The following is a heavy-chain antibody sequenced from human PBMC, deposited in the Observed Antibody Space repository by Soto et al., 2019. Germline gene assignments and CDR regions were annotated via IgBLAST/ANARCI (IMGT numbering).Heavy chain of an antibody. J-gene: IGHJ6*02. V-gene: IGHV4-59*01. CDR1: GGSISSYY. CDR3: ARDKDYYYGMDV. Sequence: SETLSLTCTVSGGSISSYYWSWIRQPPGKGLEWVGYRHHSGSTNYNASLKSRVTISLDTSRNQFSLKLSSVTAADTAVYYCARDKDYYYGMDVWGQGTTVTVSS. CDR2: RHHSGST.